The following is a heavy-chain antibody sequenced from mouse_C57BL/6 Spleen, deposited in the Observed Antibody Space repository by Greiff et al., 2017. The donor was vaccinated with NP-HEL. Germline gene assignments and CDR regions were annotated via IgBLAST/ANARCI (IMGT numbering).Heavy chain of an antibody. CDR2: IRNKANGYTT. V-gene: IGHV7-3*01. CDR3: ARLNYYGSSSSWFAY. Sequence: EVNLVESGGGLVQPGGSLSLSCAASGFTFTDYYMSWVRQPPGKALEWLGFIRNKANGYTTEYSASVKGRFTISRDNSQSILYLQMNALRAEDSATYYCARLNYYGSSSSWFAYWGQGTLVTVSA. CDR1: GFTFTDYY. J-gene: IGHJ3*01. D-gene: IGHD1-1*01.